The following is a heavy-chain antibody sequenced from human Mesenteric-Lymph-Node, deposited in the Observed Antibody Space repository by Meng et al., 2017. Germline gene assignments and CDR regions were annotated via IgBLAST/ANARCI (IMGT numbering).Heavy chain of an antibody. J-gene: IGHJ5*02. V-gene: IGHV4-61*02. D-gene: IGHD6-13*01. Sequence: SETLSLTCTVSGGSISSGGYYWSWIRQPAGKGLEWIGRIYTSGSTNYNPSLKSRVTISVDTSKNQFSLKLSSVTAADTAVYYCARDTYDTYSSSWYVPVYNWFDPWGQGTLVTVSS. CDR2: IYTSGST. CDR3: ARDTYDTYSSSWYVPVYNWFDP. CDR1: GGSISSGGYY.